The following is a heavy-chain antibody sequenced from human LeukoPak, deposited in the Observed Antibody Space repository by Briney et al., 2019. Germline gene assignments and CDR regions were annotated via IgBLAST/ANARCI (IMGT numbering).Heavy chain of an antibody. J-gene: IGHJ4*02. CDR1: GFTFSSYA. V-gene: IGHV3-23*01. D-gene: IGHD2-15*01. CDR2: ISGSGGST. Sequence: GGSLRLSCAASGFTFSSYAMSWVRQAPGKGLEWVSAISGSGGSTYYADSVKGRFTISRDNSKNTLYLQMNSLRAEDTAVYYCAKDLALYCSGGSCYSNYFDYWGQGTLVTVSS. CDR3: AKDLALYCSGGSCYSNYFDY.